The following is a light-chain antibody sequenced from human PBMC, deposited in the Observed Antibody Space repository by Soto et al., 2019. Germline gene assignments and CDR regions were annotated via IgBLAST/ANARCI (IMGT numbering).Light chain of an antibody. CDR3: CSYAGSSTWV. CDR1: SSDGGSYNV. J-gene: IGLJ1*01. CDR2: EGS. Sequence: QSALTQPASVSGSPGQSITISCTGTSSDGGSYNVVSWYQQHPGKAPKVMIYEGSKRPSGVSNRFSGSKSGNTASLTISGLQAEDEADYYCCSYAGSSTWVFGTGTKLTVL. V-gene: IGLV2-23*01.